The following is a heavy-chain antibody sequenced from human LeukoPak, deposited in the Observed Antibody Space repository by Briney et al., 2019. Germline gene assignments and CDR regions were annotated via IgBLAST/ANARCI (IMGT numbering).Heavy chain of an antibody. J-gene: IGHJ4*02. V-gene: IGHV3-11*04. CDR1: GFTFSDYY. CDR2: ISSSGSTI. Sequence: GGSLRLACAASGFTFSDYYMSWIRQAPGKGLEWVSYISSSGSTIYYADSVKGRFTISRDNAKNSLYLQMNSLRAEDTAVYYCARVEASGYDYGAFDYWGQGTLVTVSS. CDR3: ARVEASGYDYGAFDY. D-gene: IGHD5-12*01.